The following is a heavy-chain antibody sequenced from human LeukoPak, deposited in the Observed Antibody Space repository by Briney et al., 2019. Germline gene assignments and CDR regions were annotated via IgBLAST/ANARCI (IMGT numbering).Heavy chain of an antibody. CDR1: GFTFSSYA. D-gene: IGHD1-1*01. CDR3: ARDRVPK. Sequence: PGGSLRLSCAASGFTFSSYAMHWVRQAPGKGLEWVAVISYDGSNKYYADSVKGRFTISRDNSKNTLYLQMNSLRAEDTAVYYCARDRVPKWGQGTLVTVSS. J-gene: IGHJ4*02. V-gene: IGHV3-30*04. CDR2: ISYDGSNK.